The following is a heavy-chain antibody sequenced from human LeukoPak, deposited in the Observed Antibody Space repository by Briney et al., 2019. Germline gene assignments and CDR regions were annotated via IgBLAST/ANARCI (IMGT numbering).Heavy chain of an antibody. D-gene: IGHD3-16*01. CDR1: GGSISSYY. Sequence: PSETLSLTCTVSGGSISSYYWSWIRQPPGKGLEWIGYIYYSGSTYYNPSLKSRVTISVDTSKNQLSLKLSSVTAADTAVYYCARAGGFFSPFGYWGQGTLVTVSS. CDR3: ARAGGFFSPFGY. J-gene: IGHJ4*02. V-gene: IGHV4-59*06. CDR2: IYYSGST.